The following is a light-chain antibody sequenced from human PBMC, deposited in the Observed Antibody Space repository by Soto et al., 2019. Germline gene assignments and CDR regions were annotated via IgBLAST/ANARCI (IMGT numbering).Light chain of an antibody. CDR2: TNT. Sequence: QAVVTQPPSVSGAPGQRVTISCTGGSSNFGAGYDVHWYQQLPGTAPKLLIHTNTNRPSGVPDRFSGSKSDTSASLAITGLQAEDEADYYCQSYDSSLSRYVFGTGTKLT. CDR1: SSNFGAGYD. V-gene: IGLV1-40*01. J-gene: IGLJ1*01. CDR3: QSYDSSLSRYV.